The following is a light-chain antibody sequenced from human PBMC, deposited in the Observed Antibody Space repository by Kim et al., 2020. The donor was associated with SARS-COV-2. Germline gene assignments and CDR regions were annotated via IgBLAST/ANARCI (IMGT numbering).Light chain of an antibody. Sequence: GQLIPISCIETVMYVVSYDSVPWYLQHPGKPRRLINYGVTSRPSGVSTRFAGSKAGITASLTISCLQAEDEAAYFCSSYRSDSEMTLGGGTKLTVL. V-gene: IGLV2-14*03. CDR2: GVT. CDR1: VMYVVSYDS. J-gene: IGLJ2*01. CDR3: SSYRSDSEMT.